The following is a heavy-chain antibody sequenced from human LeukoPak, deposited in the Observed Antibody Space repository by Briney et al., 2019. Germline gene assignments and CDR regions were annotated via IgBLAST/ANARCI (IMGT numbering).Heavy chain of an antibody. CDR1: GFTFDDYA. Sequence: PGGSLRLPCAASGFTFDDYAMHWVRQAPGKGLEWVSLISGDGGSTYYADSVKGRFTISRDNSKNSLYLQMNSLRTEDTALYYCAKDSRSYYYYYMDVWGKGTTVTVSS. J-gene: IGHJ6*03. V-gene: IGHV3-43*02. CDR2: ISGDGGST. CDR3: AKDSRSYYYYYMDV.